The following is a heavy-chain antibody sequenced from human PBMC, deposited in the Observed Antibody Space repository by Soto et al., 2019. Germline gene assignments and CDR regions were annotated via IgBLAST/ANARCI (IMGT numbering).Heavy chain of an antibody. CDR2: INPNSGGT. Sequence: GASVKVSCKASGYTFTGYYMHWVRQAPGQGLEWMGWINPNSGGTNYAQKFQGWVTMTRDTSISTAYMELSRLRSDDTAVYYCARERGYSYGSDYGMDVWGQGTTVTVSS. CDR3: ARERGYSYGSDYGMDV. D-gene: IGHD5-18*01. CDR1: GYTFTGYY. J-gene: IGHJ6*02. V-gene: IGHV1-2*04.